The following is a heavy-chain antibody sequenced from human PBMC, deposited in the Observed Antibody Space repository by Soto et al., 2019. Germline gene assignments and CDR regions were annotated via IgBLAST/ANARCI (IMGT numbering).Heavy chain of an antibody. CDR3: ARERARNYDILTGYYSDALKPYYYYYGMDV. J-gene: IGHJ6*02. CDR1: GCSISIGGYY. CDR2: IYYSGST. Sequence: NPSETLSLTFTVSGCSISIGGYYWSLIRQHPGKCLEWIGYIYYSGSTYYNPSLKRRVTISVHTSKHPSSLKLTSVTAADTAVYYCARERARNYDILTGYYSDALKPYYYYYGMDVWGQGTTVTVSS. D-gene: IGHD3-9*01. V-gene: IGHV4-31*03.